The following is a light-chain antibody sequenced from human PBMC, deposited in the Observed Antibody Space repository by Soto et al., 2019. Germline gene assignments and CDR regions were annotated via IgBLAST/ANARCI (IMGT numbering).Light chain of an antibody. V-gene: IGKV3-11*01. CDR2: DTS. CDR1: QTIRGL. J-gene: IGKJ1*01. CDR3: QQYNNWPPWT. Sequence: EIVLTQSPATLSLSPGERATLSCRTSQTIRGLLNWYQQRPGQAPRLLIYDTSNRATDIPARFSGSGSGTDFILTISSLDPEDFAVYYCQQYNNWPPWTFGQGTKVEIK.